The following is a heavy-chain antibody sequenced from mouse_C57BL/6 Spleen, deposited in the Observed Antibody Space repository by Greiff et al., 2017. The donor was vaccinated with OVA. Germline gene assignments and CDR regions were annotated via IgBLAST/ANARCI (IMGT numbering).Heavy chain of an antibody. CDR3: ARGSYYGSSYWYFDV. J-gene: IGHJ1*03. CDR1: GYTFTSYW. V-gene: IGHV1-52*01. Sequence: QVQLQQPGAELVRPGSSVKLSCKASGYTFTSYWMHWVKQRPIQGLEWIGNIDPSDSETNYNQKFKDKATLTVDKSSSTAYMQLSSLTSEDSAVYYCARGSYYGSSYWYFDVWGTGTTVTVSS. D-gene: IGHD1-1*01. CDR2: IDPSDSET.